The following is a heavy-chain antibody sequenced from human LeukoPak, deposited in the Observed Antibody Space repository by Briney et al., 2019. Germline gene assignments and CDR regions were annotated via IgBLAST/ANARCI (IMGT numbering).Heavy chain of an antibody. CDR3: ARDGETLLLWSYPGKY. J-gene: IGHJ4*02. D-gene: IGHD3-10*01. V-gene: IGHV1-18*01. CDR1: GYTFSIYG. Sequence: GASVKVSCKASGYTFSIYGITWVRQAPGQGLEWMGWISAHTGNSDYAQKFQNRVTMTIDTSTSTAYMELRSLRSDDTAVYYCARDGETLLLWSYPGKYWGQGTLVTVSS. CDR2: ISAHTGNS.